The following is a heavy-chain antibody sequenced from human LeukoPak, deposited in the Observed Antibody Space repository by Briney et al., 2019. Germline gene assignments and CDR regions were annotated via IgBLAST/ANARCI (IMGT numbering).Heavy chain of an antibody. CDR2: MNPNSGNT. D-gene: IGHD6-13*01. J-gene: IGHJ6*02. CDR1: GYTFTSYD. CDR3: ARFQQLVPYYYGMDV. V-gene: IGHV1-8*01. Sequence: ASVKVSCKASGYTFTSYDINWVRQATGQGLEWMGWMNPNSGNTGYAQKFQGRVTMTRNTYISTAYMELSSLRSEDTAVYYCARFQQLVPYYYGMDVWGQGTTVTVSS.